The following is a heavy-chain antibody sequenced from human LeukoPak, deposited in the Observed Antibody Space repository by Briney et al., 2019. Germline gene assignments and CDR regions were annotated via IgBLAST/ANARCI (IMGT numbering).Heavy chain of an antibody. CDR2: ISSSSSYI. CDR3: ARDAQWLVPEGYYYYMDV. V-gene: IGHV3-21*01. CDR1: GFTFSRYD. J-gene: IGHJ6*03. Sequence: GGSLRLSCAGSGFTFSRYDMNWVRQAPGKGLERVSSISSSSSYIYYADSVKGRFTISRDNAQNSLFLQMNSLRAEDTAVYYCARDAQWLVPEGYYYYMDVWGKGTTVTVSS. D-gene: IGHD6-19*01.